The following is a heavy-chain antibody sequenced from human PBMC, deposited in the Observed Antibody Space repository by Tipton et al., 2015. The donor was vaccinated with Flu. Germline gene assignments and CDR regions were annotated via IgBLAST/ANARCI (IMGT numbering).Heavy chain of an antibody. V-gene: IGHV1-69*12. D-gene: IGHD3-22*01. J-gene: IGHJ3*02. CDR2: IIPFFGTP. Sequence: QVQLVQSGAEVKKPGSSVQVSCKASGGTFSSFAFSWVRQAPGQGLQWMGGIIPFFGTPNYAQKFQGRVTITADEFTSTAYMHLSSLKSEDTAVYYCARSDYYDNSGLGALDIWGQGTMVTVSS. CDR3: ARSDYYDNSGLGALDI. CDR1: GGTFSSFA.